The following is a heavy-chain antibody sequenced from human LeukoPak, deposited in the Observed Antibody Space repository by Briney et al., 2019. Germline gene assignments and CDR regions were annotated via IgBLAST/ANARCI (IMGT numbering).Heavy chain of an antibody. Sequence: ASVKVSCKASGYTFTGYYMHWVRQAPGQGLEWMGWINPNSGGTNYAQKFQGRVTMSRDTSISTAYMELSRLRSDDTAVYYCARSRTGSGFLFDYWGQGTLVTVSS. CDR1: GYTFTGYY. CDR3: ARSRTGSGFLFDY. D-gene: IGHD3-10*01. CDR2: INPNSGGT. V-gene: IGHV1-2*02. J-gene: IGHJ4*02.